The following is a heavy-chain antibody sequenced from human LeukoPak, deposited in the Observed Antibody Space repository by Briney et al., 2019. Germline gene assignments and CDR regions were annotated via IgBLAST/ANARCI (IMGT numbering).Heavy chain of an antibody. CDR2: NYSGEGST. V-gene: IGHV5-51*01. CDR3: ATATGGNFYWNFDY. D-gene: IGHD2-15*01. Sequence: GEALQTFSWGVGCGFTSYWIAWGRRKPGEGGEGRAMNYSGEGSTIHSPSFQGQVTISADKSINNAYLQWSSVEASDTAMYYCATATGGNFYWNFDYSGQGPLVTASS. CDR1: GCGFTSYW. J-gene: IGHJ4*02.